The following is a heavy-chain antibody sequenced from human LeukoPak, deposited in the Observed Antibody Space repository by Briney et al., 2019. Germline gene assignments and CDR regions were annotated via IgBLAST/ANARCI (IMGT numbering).Heavy chain of an antibody. CDR3: ARDLYGYCSGGSCYANPGY. J-gene: IGHJ4*02. D-gene: IGHD2-15*01. V-gene: IGHV3-21*01. CDR1: GFTFSSYS. CDR2: ISSSSSYI. Sequence: GGSLRLSCAASGFTFSSYSMNWVRQAPGKGLEWVSSISSSSSYIYYADSVKGRFTISRDNAKNSLYLQMNSLRAEDTAVYYCARDLYGYCSGGSCYANPGYWGQGTLVTVSS.